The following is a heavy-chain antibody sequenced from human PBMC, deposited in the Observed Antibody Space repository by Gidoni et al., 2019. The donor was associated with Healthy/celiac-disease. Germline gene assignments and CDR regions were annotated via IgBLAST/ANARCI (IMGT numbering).Heavy chain of an antibody. J-gene: IGHJ6*03. CDR2: IKQDGSEK. V-gene: IGHV3-7*03. Sequence: EVQLVESGGGLVQPGGSLRLSCAASGFTFSSYWMSWVRQAPGKGLEWVANIKQDGSEKYYVDSVKGRFTISRDNAKNSLYLQMNSLRAEDTAVYYCARDSSGYYYGYYYYMDVWGKGTTVTVSS. D-gene: IGHD3-22*01. CDR3: ARDSSGYYYGYYYYMDV. CDR1: GFTFSSYW.